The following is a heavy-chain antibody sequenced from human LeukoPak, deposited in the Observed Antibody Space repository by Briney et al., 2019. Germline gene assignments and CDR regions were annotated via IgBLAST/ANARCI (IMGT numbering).Heavy chain of an antibody. J-gene: IGHJ4*02. CDR2: IDTNTGNP. V-gene: IGHV7-4-1*02. CDR1: GYTFTINA. CDR3: ARGEWDY. Sequence: ASVKVSCKASGYTFTINAINRVRQAPGQGLEWMGWIDTNTGNPTYAQGFTGRFVFSLDTSVSTSYLQISSLKAEDTAVYYCARGEWDYWGQGTLVTVSS. D-gene: IGHD2-8*01.